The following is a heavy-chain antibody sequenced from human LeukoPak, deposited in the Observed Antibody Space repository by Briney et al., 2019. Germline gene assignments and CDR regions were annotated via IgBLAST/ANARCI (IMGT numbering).Heavy chain of an antibody. CDR3: ARQGYGDSSSWFYFDY. J-gene: IGHJ4*02. Sequence: PSETLSLTCTVSGGSISSSSYYWGWIRQPPGKGLEWIGSIYYSGSTYYNPSLKSRVTISVDTSKNQFSLKLSSMTAADTAVYYCARQGYGDSSSWFYFDYWGQGTLVTVSS. D-gene: IGHD6-13*01. V-gene: IGHV4-39*01. CDR1: GGSISSSSYY. CDR2: IYYSGST.